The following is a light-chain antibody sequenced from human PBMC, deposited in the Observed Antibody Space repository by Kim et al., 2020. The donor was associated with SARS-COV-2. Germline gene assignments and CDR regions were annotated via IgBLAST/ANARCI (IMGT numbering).Light chain of an antibody. CDR2: EVN. CDR3: QSYDSSNLWV. CDR1: SGSIASNY. Sequence: NFMLTQPHSVSESPGKTVTISCTGSSGSIASNYVQWYQQRPGSAPTTVIYEVNQRPSGVPDRFSGSIDSSSNSASLTISGLKTEDEADYYCQSYDSSNLWVFGGGTQLTVL. V-gene: IGLV6-57*02. J-gene: IGLJ3*02.